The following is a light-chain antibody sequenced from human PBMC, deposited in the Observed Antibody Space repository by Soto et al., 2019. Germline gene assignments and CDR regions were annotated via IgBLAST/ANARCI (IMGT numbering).Light chain of an antibody. V-gene: IGLV2-14*01. CDR2: DAS. CDR1: SSDVGGYDY. Sequence: SALPQPASVSGSPGQSITISCTGTSSDVGGYDYVSWYQQHPGKVPKLMIYDASSRPSGVCNRLTGSKSGITASLTISGLKSEDEADYYCRSYASSSTLVFSGGTKLTVL. J-gene: IGLJ2*01. CDR3: RSYASSSTLV.